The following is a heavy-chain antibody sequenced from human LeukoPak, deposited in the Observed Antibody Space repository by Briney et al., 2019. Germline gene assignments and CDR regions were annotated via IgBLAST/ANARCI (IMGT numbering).Heavy chain of an antibody. V-gene: IGHV4-38-2*01. J-gene: IGHJ4*02. CDR2: IYHSGST. Sequence: SETLSLTCAVSGYSISSGYYWGWIRQPPGKGLEWIGSIYHSGSTYYNPSLKSRVTTSVDTPKNQFSLKLSSVTAADTAVYYCARQREYDFWSGYYPYWGQGTLVTVSS. CDR3: ARQREYDFWSGYYPY. D-gene: IGHD3-3*01. CDR1: GYSISSGYY.